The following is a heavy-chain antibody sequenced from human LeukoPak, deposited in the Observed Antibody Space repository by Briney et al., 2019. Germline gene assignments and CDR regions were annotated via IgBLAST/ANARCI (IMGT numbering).Heavy chain of an antibody. CDR2: IIPIFGTV. J-gene: IGHJ3*02. CDR1: GGTFSSYA. CDR3: AKTSYCSGGSCFSFGNPNDAFDI. V-gene: IGHV1-69*13. Sequence: GASVKVSCKASGGTFSSYAISWVRQAPGQGLEWMGGIIPIFGTVNYAQKFQGRVTITADESTSTAYMELSSLRSEDTAVYYCAKTSYCSGGSCFSFGNPNDAFDIWGQGTMVTVSS. D-gene: IGHD2-15*01.